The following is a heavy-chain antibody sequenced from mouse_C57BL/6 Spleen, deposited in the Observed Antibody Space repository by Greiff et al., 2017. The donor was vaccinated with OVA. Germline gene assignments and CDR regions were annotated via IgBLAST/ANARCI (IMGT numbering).Heavy chain of an antibody. J-gene: IGHJ4*01. CDR2: INPRTGGT. V-gene: IGHV1-42*01. CDR1: GYSFTGYY. D-gene: IGHD2-2*01. Sequence: VQLQQSGPELVKPGASVKISCKASGYSFTGYYMNWVKQSPEKSLEWIGAINPRTGGTTYHQKFKAKATLTVDKSSSTAYMQLKSVTSEDSAVYYCARSYGYDVEAMDYWGQGTSVTVSS. CDR3: ARSYGYDVEAMDY.